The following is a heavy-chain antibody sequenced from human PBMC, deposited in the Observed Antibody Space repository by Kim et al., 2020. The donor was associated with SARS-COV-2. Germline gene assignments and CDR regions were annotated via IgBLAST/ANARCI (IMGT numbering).Heavy chain of an antibody. D-gene: IGHD6-13*01. V-gene: IGHV3-30*07. J-gene: IGHJ4*02. Sequence: YSVQGPFTVSRDNSKSTMYLQLSSLRAEDTAVYYCVRRAGHTQYSFDFWGQGPLVTVSS. CDR3: VRRAGHTQYSFDF.